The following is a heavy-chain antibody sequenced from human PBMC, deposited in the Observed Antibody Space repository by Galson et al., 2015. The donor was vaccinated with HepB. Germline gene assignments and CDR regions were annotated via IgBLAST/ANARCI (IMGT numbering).Heavy chain of an antibody. D-gene: IGHD1-1*01. Sequence: SLRLSCAASGFTFDDYTMHWVRQAPGKGLEWVSLISWDGGSTYYADSVKGRFTITRDNSKNSLYLQMNSLRTEDTALYYCAKGTPIYYYYYMDVWGKGTTVTVSS. CDR3: AKGTPIYYYYYMDV. V-gene: IGHV3-43*01. CDR1: GFTFDDYT. CDR2: ISWDGGST. J-gene: IGHJ6*03.